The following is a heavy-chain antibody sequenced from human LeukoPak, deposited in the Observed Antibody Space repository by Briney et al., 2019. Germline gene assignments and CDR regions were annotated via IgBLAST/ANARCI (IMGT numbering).Heavy chain of an antibody. CDR1: GFIFTTYG. J-gene: IGHJ6*03. V-gene: IGHV3-30*02. Sequence: GGSLRLSCAASGFIFTTYGMHWVRQAPGKGLEWVAFIRYDGSNKYYADSVKGRFTISRDNSKNTLYLQLNSLRGEDTAVYYCAKDLTQWSKHYNYYMDVWGKGTTVTVSS. CDR3: AKDLTQWSKHYNYYMDV. CDR2: IRYDGSNK. D-gene: IGHD6-19*01.